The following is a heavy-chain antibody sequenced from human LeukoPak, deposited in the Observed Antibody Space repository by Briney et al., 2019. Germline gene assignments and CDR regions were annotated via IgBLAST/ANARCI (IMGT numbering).Heavy chain of an antibody. J-gene: IGHJ3*02. CDR2: INHSGST. Sequence: SETLSLTCAVYGGSFSGYYWSWIRQPPGKGLEWIGEINHSGSTNYNPSLKSRVTISVDTSKNQFSLKLSSVTAADTAVYYCARGRMVVAAWAAFDIWGQGTMVTVSS. CDR1: GGSFSGYY. CDR3: ARGRMVVAAWAAFDI. D-gene: IGHD2-15*01. V-gene: IGHV4-34*01.